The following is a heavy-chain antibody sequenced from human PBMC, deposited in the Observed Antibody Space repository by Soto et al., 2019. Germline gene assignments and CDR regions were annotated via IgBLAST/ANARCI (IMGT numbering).Heavy chain of an antibody. CDR3: AVVPAAHEHYGMDV. CDR1: GFSFSSYS. J-gene: IGHJ6*02. V-gene: IGHV3-48*01. CDR2: ISSSSSTI. Sequence: EVQLVESGGGLVQPGGSLRLSCAASGFSFSSYSMNWVRQAPGKGLEWVSYISSSSSTIYYADSVKGRFTISRDNAKNSLYLQMNSLRAEDTAVYYCAVVPAAHEHYGMDVWGQGTTVTVSS. D-gene: IGHD2-2*01.